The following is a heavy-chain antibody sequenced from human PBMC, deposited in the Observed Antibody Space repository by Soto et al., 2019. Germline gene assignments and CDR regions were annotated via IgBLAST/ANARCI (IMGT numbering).Heavy chain of an antibody. CDR3: AREKSGYYDY. CDR1: GYTFTSYD. Sequence: QVQLVQSGAEVKKPGASVKVSCKASGYTFTSYDINWVRQATGQGLEWMGWMNTNRGNTSYAQKFQGTVTRTRNTSICTAYMELRSLRSTDPAVYYCAREKSGYYDYWGQGTRVTVSS. D-gene: IGHD3-3*01. J-gene: IGHJ4*02. V-gene: IGHV1-8*01. CDR2: MNTNRGNT.